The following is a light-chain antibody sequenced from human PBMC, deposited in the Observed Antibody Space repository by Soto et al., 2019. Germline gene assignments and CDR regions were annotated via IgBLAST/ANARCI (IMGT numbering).Light chain of an antibody. Sequence: EVVLTQSPATLSLCPGERATVSCMASQSVSIYLAWYQQKAGQAPRLLIYDASNRASGTPARFAGSGSGTDFSLTISSLEPEDSAVYYCQQRDTLPSTFGHGTKVDIK. CDR3: QQRDTLPST. CDR1: QSVSIY. CDR2: DAS. J-gene: IGKJ1*01. V-gene: IGKV3-11*01.